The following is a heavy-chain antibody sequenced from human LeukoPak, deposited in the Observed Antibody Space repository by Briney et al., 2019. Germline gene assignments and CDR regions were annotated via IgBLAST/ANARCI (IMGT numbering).Heavy chain of an antibody. V-gene: IGHV3-23*01. Sequence: PGGSLRLSSAASGFTFSSYTMSWVRQAPGKVLEWVSAISGSGGSTYYADSVKGRFTISRDNSKNTLYLQMNSLRAEDTAVYYCAKNIVVVVAANSPTSNAFDIWGQGTMVTVSS. CDR3: AKNIVVVVAANSPTSNAFDI. J-gene: IGHJ3*02. CDR1: GFTFSSYT. CDR2: ISGSGGST. D-gene: IGHD2-15*01.